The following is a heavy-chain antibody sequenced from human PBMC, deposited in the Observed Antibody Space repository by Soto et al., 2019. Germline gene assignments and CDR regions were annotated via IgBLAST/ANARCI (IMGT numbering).Heavy chain of an antibody. CDR2: ISGSGGNA. Sequence: LRLSCAASGFTFSSYAMSWVRQARGKGLEWGSSISGSGGNAYYADSVKGRFSISRDNSKNTLRLQMNSLRADDTAVYYCAKDGASGSYPPYYYFGMDVWGQGTTVTVSS. V-gene: IGHV3-23*01. D-gene: IGHD1-26*01. J-gene: IGHJ6*02. CDR1: GFTFSSYA. CDR3: AKDGASGSYPPYYYFGMDV.